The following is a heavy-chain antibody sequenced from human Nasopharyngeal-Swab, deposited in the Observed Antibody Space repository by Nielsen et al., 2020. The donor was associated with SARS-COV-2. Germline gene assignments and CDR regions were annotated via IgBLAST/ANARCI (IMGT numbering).Heavy chain of an antibody. V-gene: IGHV3-30*18. D-gene: IGHD6-13*01. CDR3: AKVHRIAAGAFDI. J-gene: IGHJ3*02. CDR2: ISYDGSNK. Sequence: VHQAPGKGLEWVAVISYDGSNKYYADSVKGRFTISRDNSKNTLYLQMNSLRAEDTAVYYCAKVHRIAAGAFDIWGQGTMVTVS.